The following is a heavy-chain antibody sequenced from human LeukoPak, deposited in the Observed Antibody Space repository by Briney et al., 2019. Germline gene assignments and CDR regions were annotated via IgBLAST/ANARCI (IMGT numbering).Heavy chain of an antibody. CDR1: GFTFSTYA. J-gene: IGHJ4*02. D-gene: IGHD1-26*01. CDR3: VKVAVGATFDY. V-gene: IGHV3-64D*06. CDR2: INGNGVST. Sequence: PGGSLILSCSASGFTFSTYAMYWVRQAPGKGLEYVSSINGNGVSTDYADSVKGRFTISRDNSKNTLFLQMSSLRAEDTAVYYCVKVAVGATFDYWGQGALVTVSS.